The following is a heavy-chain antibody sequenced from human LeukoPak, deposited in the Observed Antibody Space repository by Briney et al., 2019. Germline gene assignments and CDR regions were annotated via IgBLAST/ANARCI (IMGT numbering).Heavy chain of an antibody. V-gene: IGHV3-30-3*01. Sequence: GGSLRLSCAASGFTFSSYAMHWVRQAPGKGLEWVAVTSYDGSNKYYADSVKGRFTISRDNSKNTLYLQMNSLRAEDTAVYYCARVTSSSWYAFDIWGQGTMVTVSS. CDR2: TSYDGSNK. CDR1: GFTFSSYA. D-gene: IGHD6-13*01. J-gene: IGHJ3*02. CDR3: ARVTSSSWYAFDI.